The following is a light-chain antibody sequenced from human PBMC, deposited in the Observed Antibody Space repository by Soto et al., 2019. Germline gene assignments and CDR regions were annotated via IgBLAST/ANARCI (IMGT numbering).Light chain of an antibody. V-gene: IGKV3-20*01. Sequence: EIVLAQSRGTLSLSPGERATLSCRASQSVTNSFLAWYQQKPGQSPRLLIYGASRRATGIPDRFTGSGSGTDFTLTISRLEPEDFAVYYCQQYVSSPWAFGHGTKVDIK. CDR1: QSVTNSF. CDR2: GAS. CDR3: QQYVSSPWA. J-gene: IGKJ1*01.